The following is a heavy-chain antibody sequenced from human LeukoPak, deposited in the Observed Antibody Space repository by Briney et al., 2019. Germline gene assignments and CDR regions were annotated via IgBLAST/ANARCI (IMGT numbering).Heavy chain of an antibody. V-gene: IGHV4-34*12. J-gene: IGHJ4*02. CDR2: IIHSGST. D-gene: IGHD3-10*01. CDR1: GGSISSHY. Sequence: SETLSLTCTVSGGSISSHYWSWIRQPPGKGLEWIGEIIHSGSTNYNPSLKSRVTIAIDTSKNEFSLKLSSVTAADTAVYYCARVAGRSVLFDYWGQGTLVTVSS. CDR3: ARVAGRSVLFDY.